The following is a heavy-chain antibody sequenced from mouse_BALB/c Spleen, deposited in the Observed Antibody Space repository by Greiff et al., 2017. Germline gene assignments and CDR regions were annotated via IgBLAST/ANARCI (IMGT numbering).Heavy chain of an antibody. D-gene: IGHD2-1*01. Sequence: VKLVESGPDLVAPSQSLSITCTVSGFSLTSYGVHWVRQPPGKGLEWLVVIWSDGSTTYNSALKSRLSISKDNSKSQVFLKMNSLQTDDTAMYYCARHDGNYLAWFAYWGQGTLVTVSA. CDR2: IWSDGST. J-gene: IGHJ3*01. CDR3: ARHDGNYLAWFAY. CDR1: GFSLTSYG. V-gene: IGHV2-6-2*01.